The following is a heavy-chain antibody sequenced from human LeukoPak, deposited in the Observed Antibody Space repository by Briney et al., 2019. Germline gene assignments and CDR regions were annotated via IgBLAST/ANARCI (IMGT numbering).Heavy chain of an antibody. D-gene: IGHD3-16*01. Sequence: PSETQSLTCSVSGYSIRSGYSWGWIRQPPGKGLEWIGSISHSGNTYYNPSLKSRVTISLDTSKNQFSLKLNSVTAADTAVYFCARSMISMLKVNWFDPWGQGTLVTVSS. CDR3: ARSMISMLKVNWFDP. J-gene: IGHJ5*02. V-gene: IGHV4-38-2*01. CDR2: ISHSGNT. CDR1: GYSIRSGYS.